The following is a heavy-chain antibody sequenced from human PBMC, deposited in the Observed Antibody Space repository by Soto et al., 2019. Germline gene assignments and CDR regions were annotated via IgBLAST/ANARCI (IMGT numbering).Heavy chain of an antibody. CDR2: IWYDGSNK. V-gene: IGHV3-33*01. Sequence: GGSLRLSCAASGFTFSSYGMHWVRQAPGKGLEWVAVIWYDGSNKYYADSVKGRFTISRDNSKNTLYLQMNSLRAEDTAVYYCARDQVSPSYYYGMDVWGQGTTVT. J-gene: IGHJ6*02. CDR1: GFTFSSYG. CDR3: ARDQVSPSYYYGMDV.